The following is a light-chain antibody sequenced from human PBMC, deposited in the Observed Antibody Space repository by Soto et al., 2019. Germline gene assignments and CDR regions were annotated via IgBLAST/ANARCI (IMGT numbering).Light chain of an antibody. CDR3: QKLNAYPPWT. J-gene: IGKJ1*01. CDR1: QGISSN. CDR2: GAS. V-gene: IGKV1-9*01. Sequence: QLTQSPSSLSASVGDRVTITCRASQGISSNLAWYQQKPGRAPKLLIFGASTLQSGVPSRFSGSGSGTDFTLPISSLQPEDFATYYCQKLNAYPPWTFGQGTKVEIK.